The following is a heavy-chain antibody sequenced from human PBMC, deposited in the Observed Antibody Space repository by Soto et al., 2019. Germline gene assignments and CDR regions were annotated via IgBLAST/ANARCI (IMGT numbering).Heavy chain of an antibody. CDR3: ARMGTHYYGSGTYGSWFDP. V-gene: IGHV2-70*01. CDR1: GFSLSTSGMC. CDR2: IEWDEDK. D-gene: IGHD3-10*01. J-gene: IGHJ5*02. Sequence: SGPTLVNPTETLTLTCTFSGFSLSTSGMCVSWIRQPPGKALEWLALIEWDEDKYYNTSLKTRLTISKDTSKNQVALTMTNMDPVDTATYYCARMGTHYYGSGTYGSWFDPWGQGTLVTVSS.